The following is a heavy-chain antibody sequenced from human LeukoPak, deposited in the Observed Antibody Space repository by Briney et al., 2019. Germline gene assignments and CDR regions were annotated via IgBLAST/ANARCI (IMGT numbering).Heavy chain of an antibody. CDR1: GGSFSNYY. J-gene: IGHJ4*02. CDR2: ASHSGIT. D-gene: IGHD6-19*01. Sequence: SETLSLTCAVYGGSFSNYYWSWIRQPPGKGLEWIGEASHSGITNYNPSLKSRVTISEDTSKNQVSLMLTSVTAADTAVYYCARKQRLGTIDYWGQGTLVTVSS. CDR3: ARKQRLGTIDY. V-gene: IGHV4-34*01.